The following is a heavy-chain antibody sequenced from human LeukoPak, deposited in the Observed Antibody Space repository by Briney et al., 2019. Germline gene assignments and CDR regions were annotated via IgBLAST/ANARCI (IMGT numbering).Heavy chain of an antibody. J-gene: IGHJ4*02. CDR1: GGTFSSYA. D-gene: IGHD4-11*01. V-gene: IGHV1-69*06. CDR2: IIPIFGTA. Sequence: SVKVSCKASGGTFSSYAISWVRQAPGQGLEWMGGIIPIFGTANYAQKFQGRVTITADKSTSTAYMELSSLRFEDTAVYYCAAHSMTTVTKTRSDRNDYWGQGTLVTVSS. CDR3: AAHSMTTVTKTRSDRNDY.